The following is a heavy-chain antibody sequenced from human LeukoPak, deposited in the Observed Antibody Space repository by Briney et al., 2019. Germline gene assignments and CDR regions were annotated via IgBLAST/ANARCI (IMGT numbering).Heavy chain of an antibody. V-gene: IGHV3-23*01. CDR3: AKLGITIFGVVTHAAFDI. CDR1: GFSFGAHG. D-gene: IGHD3-3*01. CDR2: IGGSGATT. J-gene: IGHJ3*02. Sequence: HPGGSLRLSCAASGFSFGAHGMNWVRQAPGKGLEWVSAIGGSGATTYYADSVRGRFTISRDNFKNTMYLQMNSLRAEDTAVYYCAKLGITIFGVVTHAAFDIWGQGTMVTVSS.